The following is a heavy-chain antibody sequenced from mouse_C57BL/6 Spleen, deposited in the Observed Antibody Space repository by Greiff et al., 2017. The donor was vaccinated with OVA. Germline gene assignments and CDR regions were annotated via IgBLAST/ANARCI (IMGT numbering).Heavy chain of an antibody. Sequence: QVQLKESGAELVRPGTSVKVSCKASGYAFTNYLIEWVKQRPGQGLEWIGVINPGSGGTNYNEKFKGKATLTADKSSSTAYMQLSSLTSEDSAVYFCARGDYYGSTTDYWGQGTTLTVSS. CDR1: GYAFTNYL. D-gene: IGHD1-1*01. J-gene: IGHJ2*01. V-gene: IGHV1-54*01. CDR3: ARGDYYGSTTDY. CDR2: INPGSGGT.